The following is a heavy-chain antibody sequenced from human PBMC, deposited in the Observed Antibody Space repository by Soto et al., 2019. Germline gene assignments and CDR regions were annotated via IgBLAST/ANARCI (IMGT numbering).Heavy chain of an antibody. J-gene: IGHJ4*02. D-gene: IGHD1-1*01. V-gene: IGHV3-30*18. CDR1: GFTFRGYG. CDR2: ISYDATNK. Sequence: PGGSLRLSCAASGFTFRGYGIHWIRQAPGKGLEWVSAISYDATNKYYADSVKGRFTISRDNSRNTLYLQMNSLRAEDTAVYYCAKEGELSLFYFYVWGQGTLVPVSS. CDR3: AKEGELSLFYFYV.